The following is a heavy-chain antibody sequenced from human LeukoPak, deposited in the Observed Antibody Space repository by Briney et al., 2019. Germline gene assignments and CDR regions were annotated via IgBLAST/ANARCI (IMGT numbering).Heavy chain of an antibody. CDR1: GYTFTSYG. CDR2: ISPYNGNT. Sequence: ASVKVSCKASGYTFTSYGISWVRQAPGQGLEWIGWISPYNGNTNYAQKLQGRVTMTTDTSASTAYMEVRSLTSDDTAVYYCARVVVIGTNWFDPWGQGTLVTVSS. D-gene: IGHD2-21*01. CDR3: ARVVVIGTNWFDP. J-gene: IGHJ5*02. V-gene: IGHV1-18*01.